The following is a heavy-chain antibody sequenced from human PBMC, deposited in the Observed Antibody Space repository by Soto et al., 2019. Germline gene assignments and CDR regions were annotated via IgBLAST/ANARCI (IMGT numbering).Heavy chain of an antibody. CDR2: VYSGGIT. Sequence: PSETLSLTCTVSGASISSYYWSWIRQPPRKGLEWIGFVYSGGITDYNASLRSRATLSMDLSKNHFSLRLTSVTAADTAVYYCAGQSVALYHIGVWGKGITVTVSS. CDR3: AGQSVALYHIGV. J-gene: IGHJ6*03. CDR1: GASISSYY. D-gene: IGHD6-19*01. V-gene: IGHV4-59*08.